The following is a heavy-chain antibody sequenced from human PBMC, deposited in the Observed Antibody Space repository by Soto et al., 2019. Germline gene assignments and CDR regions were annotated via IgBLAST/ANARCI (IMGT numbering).Heavy chain of an antibody. J-gene: IGHJ4*02. V-gene: IGHV4-34*01. CDR2: INHSGST. Sequence: SETLSLTCAVYGGSFSGYYWSWIRQPPGKGLEWIGEINHSGSTNYNPSLKSRVTISVDTSKNQFSLKLSSVTAADTAVYYCARGGMVRGVMKYYFDYWGQGTLVTVSS. CDR3: ARGGMVRGVMKYYFDY. CDR1: GGSFSGYY. D-gene: IGHD3-10*01.